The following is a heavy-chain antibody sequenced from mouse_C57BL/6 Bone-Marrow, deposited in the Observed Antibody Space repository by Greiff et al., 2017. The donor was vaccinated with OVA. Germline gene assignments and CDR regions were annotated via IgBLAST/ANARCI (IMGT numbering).Heavy chain of an antibody. CDR3: TTGGNEYFDV. CDR2: IDPENGDT. Sequence: EVQLQQSGAELVRPGASVKLSCTASGFNIKDDYMHWVKQRPEQGLEWIGWIDPENGDTEYASKFQGKATITADTSSNTAYLQLSSLTSEDTAVYYCTTGGNEYFDVWGTGTTVTVSS. CDR1: GFNIKDDY. J-gene: IGHJ1*03. D-gene: IGHD2-1*01. V-gene: IGHV14-4*01.